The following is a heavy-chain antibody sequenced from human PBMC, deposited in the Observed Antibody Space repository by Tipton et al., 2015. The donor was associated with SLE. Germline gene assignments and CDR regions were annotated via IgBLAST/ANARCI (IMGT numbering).Heavy chain of an antibody. CDR1: RYSISSGYY. Sequence: TLSLTCIVSRYSISSGYYWGWMRQAPGKELEWIGSFYHSANTYYNPSLTSRVTMSVGTSKNQFSLKLSSVTAADTAVYYCARVGDCGGGCPFWYFDLWGRGTLVTVSS. CDR2: FYHSANT. V-gene: IGHV4-38-2*02. D-gene: IGHD2-21*02. J-gene: IGHJ2*01. CDR3: ARVGDCGGGCPFWYFDL.